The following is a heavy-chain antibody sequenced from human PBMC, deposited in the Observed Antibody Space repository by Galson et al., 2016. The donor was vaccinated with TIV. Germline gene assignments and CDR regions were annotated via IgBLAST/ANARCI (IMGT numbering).Heavy chain of an antibody. CDR2: INHSGST. CDR3: ARVDTKDVTTTWYFDL. Sequence: SETLSLTCGVYGGSFSGYCWSWIRQPPGKGLEWIGEINHSGSTNYNPSLKSRVTISPDTPKNQFSLRLSSVPAADTGVYYCARVDTKDVTTTWYFDLWGRGTLVTVSS. CDR1: GGSFSGYC. D-gene: IGHD4-17*01. V-gene: IGHV4-34*01. J-gene: IGHJ2*01.